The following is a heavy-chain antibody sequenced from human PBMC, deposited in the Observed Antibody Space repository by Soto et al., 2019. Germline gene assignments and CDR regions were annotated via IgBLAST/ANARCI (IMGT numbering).Heavy chain of an antibody. CDR1: GFSLSTSGVG. D-gene: IGHD3-10*01. V-gene: IGHV2-5*02. Sequence: QITLKESGPRLVKPTQTLTLTCTFSGFSLSTSGVGVGWIRQPPGKALEWLALIYWDDDKRYSPSLKSRLTITKDTSKNQVVLTMTNMDPVDTATYYCAHRPPMVRGFGWFDPWGQGTLVTVSS. CDR2: IYWDDDK. CDR3: AHRPPMVRGFGWFDP. J-gene: IGHJ5*02.